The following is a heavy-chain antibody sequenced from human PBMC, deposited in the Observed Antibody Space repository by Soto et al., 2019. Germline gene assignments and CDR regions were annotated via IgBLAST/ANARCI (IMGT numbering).Heavy chain of an antibody. J-gene: IGHJ5*02. CDR3: ARFSSSWYVSGWFDP. V-gene: IGHV1-69*01. D-gene: IGHD6-13*01. CDR2: IIPIFGTA. CDR1: GGTFSSYA. Sequence: QVQLVQSGAEVMKPGSSVKVSCKASGGTFSSYAISWVRQAPGQGLEWMGGIIPIFGTANYAQKFQGRVTITADESTSRAYMELSSLRSEDTAVYYCARFSSSWYVSGWFDPWGQGTLVTVFS.